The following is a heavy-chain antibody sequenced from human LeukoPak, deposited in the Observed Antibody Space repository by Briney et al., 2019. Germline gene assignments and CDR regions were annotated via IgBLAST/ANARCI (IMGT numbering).Heavy chain of an antibody. Sequence: GGSLRLSCAASGFTFSSYEMNWVRRAPGKGLEWVSYISSSGSTIYYADSVKGRFTISRDNAKNSLYLQMNSLRAEDTAVYYCARIGEDGMDVWGKGTTVTVSS. V-gene: IGHV3-48*03. CDR2: ISSSGSTI. CDR1: GFTFSSYE. J-gene: IGHJ6*04. CDR3: ARIGEDGMDV.